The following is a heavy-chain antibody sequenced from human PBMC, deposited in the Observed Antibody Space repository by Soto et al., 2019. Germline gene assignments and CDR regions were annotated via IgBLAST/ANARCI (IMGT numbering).Heavy chain of an antibody. J-gene: IGHJ5*01. V-gene: IGHV3-15*01. CDR1: GFTFTTAW. CDR3: ATEGTRYDFWSAYS. CDR2: IKSKSDAGTT. Sequence: GESLKISCAASGFTFTTAWMSWVRQAPGKGLEWVGRIKSKSDAGTTDYAAPVKGRFTISRDDSKNTLYLQMNSLKTEDTAVYFCATEGTRYDFWSAYSWGQGTLVTVSS. D-gene: IGHD3-3*01.